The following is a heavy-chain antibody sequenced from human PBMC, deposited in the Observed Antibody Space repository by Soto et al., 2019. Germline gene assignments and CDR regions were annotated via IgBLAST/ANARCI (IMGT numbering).Heavy chain of an antibody. Sequence: QVQLVESGGGVVQPGRSLRLSCAAPGFTFSRYAMHWVRQAPGKGLEWVAVISYDGSNKYYADSVKGRFTISRDNSKNTLYVQMNSLRAEDTAVYYCARDYGGPNYYYYYGMDVW. D-gene: IGHD4-17*01. CDR2: ISYDGSNK. CDR3: ARDYGGPNYYYYYGMDV. V-gene: IGHV3-30-3*01. CDR1: GFTFSRYA. J-gene: IGHJ6*01.